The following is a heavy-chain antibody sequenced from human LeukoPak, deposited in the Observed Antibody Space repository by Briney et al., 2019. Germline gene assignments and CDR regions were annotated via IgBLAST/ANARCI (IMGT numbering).Heavy chain of an antibody. CDR3: AKDRKRFSVIGVPGDH. CDR2: ISFDGSNK. V-gene: IGHV3-30*18. D-gene: IGHD3-10*01. Sequence: PGGSLRLSCAASGFTFSSYGLHWVRQAPGKGLEWVSGISFDGSNKYYADSVKGRFTISRDNSNNTLYLQMNSLRAEDTAVFYCAKDRKRFSVIGVPGDHWGQGTLVAVSS. J-gene: IGHJ4*02. CDR1: GFTFSSYG.